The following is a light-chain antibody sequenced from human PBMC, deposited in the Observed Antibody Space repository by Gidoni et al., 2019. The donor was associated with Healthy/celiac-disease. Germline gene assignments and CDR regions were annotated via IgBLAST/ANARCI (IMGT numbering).Light chain of an antibody. CDR2: GAS. V-gene: IGKV3-20*01. Sequence: EIVLTQSPGTLSLSSGGRAVLSCRVSQSVSSSYLAWYQQKPGQAPRLLIYGASSRATGIPDRVSGSGSGTEFTLTISRLEPEDFAVYYCQQYSSSPKTFGQGTKLESK. J-gene: IGKJ2*01. CDR1: QSVSSSY. CDR3: QQYSSSPKT.